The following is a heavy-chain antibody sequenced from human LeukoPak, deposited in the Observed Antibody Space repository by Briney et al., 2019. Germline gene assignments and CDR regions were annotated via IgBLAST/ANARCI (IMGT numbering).Heavy chain of an antibody. CDR3: ARWPRERNRITVTNYYYYMDV. V-gene: IGHV4-34*01. CDR2: INHNGNT. D-gene: IGHD4-11*01. J-gene: IGHJ6*03. CDR1: GVSFSGYY. Sequence: SETLSLTCTVYGVSFSGYYWSWIRQPPGKGLEWIGEINHNGNTNYNPSLKSRVTISVDTSKNQFSLKVSSVTAAGSAVYYCARWPRERNRITVTNYYYYMDVWGRGTTVTVSS.